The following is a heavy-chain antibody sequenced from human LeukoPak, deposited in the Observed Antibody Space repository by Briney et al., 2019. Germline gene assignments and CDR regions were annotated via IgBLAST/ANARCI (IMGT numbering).Heavy chain of an antibody. Sequence: PLASLKVSCKTSGYTVTYFGITWVRQAPGQGLEWMGWISTYDGNAKYAQKLQGRVTMTTDTSTSTAYMELRSLRSDDTAVYYCARAISRKEWRVCGYWGQGTLVTVSS. V-gene: IGHV1-18*01. CDR1: GYTVTYFG. CDR2: ISTYDGNA. D-gene: IGHD2-21*01. J-gene: IGHJ4*02. CDR3: ARAISRKEWRVCGY.